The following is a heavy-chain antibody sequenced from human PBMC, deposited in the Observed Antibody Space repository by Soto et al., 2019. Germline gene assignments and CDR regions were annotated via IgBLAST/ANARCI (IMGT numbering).Heavy chain of an antibody. CDR1: GFTFDDYA. CDR2: ISWNNGSI. CDR3: AKDYHYYDSSGYSDY. J-gene: IGHJ4*02. Sequence: TGGSLRLSCAASGFTFDDYAMHWVRQAPGKGLEWVSGISWNNGSIGYADSVKGRFTNSRDNAKNSLYLQMNSLRAEDTALYYCAKDYHYYDSSGYSDYWGQGTLVTVSS. D-gene: IGHD3-22*01. V-gene: IGHV3-9*01.